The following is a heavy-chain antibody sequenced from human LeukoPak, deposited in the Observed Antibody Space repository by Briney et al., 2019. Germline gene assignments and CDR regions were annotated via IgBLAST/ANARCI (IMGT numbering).Heavy chain of an antibody. CDR2: ISADNGNT. CDR1: GYTFTSYG. V-gene: IGHV1-18*01. J-gene: IGHJ5*01. Sequence: ASVKVSCKASGYTFTSYGISWVRQAPGQGLEWMGWISADNGNTNYAQKLQGRVTMTTDTSTSTAYMELRSLRSDDTAVYYCARDFTPFSSSSGFDSWGQGTLVTVSS. D-gene: IGHD6-13*01. CDR3: ARDFTPFSSSSGFDS.